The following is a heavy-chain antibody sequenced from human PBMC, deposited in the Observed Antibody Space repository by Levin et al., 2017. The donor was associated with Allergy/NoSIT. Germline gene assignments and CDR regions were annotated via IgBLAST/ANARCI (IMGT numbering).Heavy chain of an antibody. CDR3: CTQFQW. V-gene: IGHV3-15*01. D-gene: IGHD6-19*01. CDR1: GFSLSNAW. Sequence: SCAASGFSLSNAWMNWVRQAPGKGLEWVGRISTKTDGAATDYAAPVKGRFTISRDDSTNTLYLQMNNLKIEDTAVYYCCTQFQWWGQRTLVTVSS. J-gene: IGHJ4*02. CDR2: ISTKTDGAAT.